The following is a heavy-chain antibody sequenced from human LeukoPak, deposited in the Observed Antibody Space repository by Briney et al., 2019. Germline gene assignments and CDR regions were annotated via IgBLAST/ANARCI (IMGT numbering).Heavy chain of an antibody. CDR2: ISGSGGST. J-gene: IGHJ4*02. V-gene: IGHV3-23*01. Sequence: GGSLRLSCPASGFTFSSYAMSWVRQAPGKGLEWVSAISGSGGSTYYADSVKGRLTVSRDISENTLYLQMDSLRAEDTAVYYCAKQWFYGSGSYSPSDYWGQGTLVTVSS. D-gene: IGHD3-10*01. CDR1: GFTFSSYA. CDR3: AKQWFYGSGSYSPSDY.